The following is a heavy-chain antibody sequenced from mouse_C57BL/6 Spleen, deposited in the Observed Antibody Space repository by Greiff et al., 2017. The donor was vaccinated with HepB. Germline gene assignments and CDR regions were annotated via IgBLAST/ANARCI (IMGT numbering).Heavy chain of an antibody. Sequence: QVQLKESGAELARPGASVKLSCKASGYTFTSYGISWVKQRTGQGLEWIGEIYPRSGNTYYNEKFKGKATLTADKSSSTAYMELRSLTSEDSAVYFCAREGGTGKYYWGQGTTLTVSS. J-gene: IGHJ2*01. CDR1: GYTFTSYG. CDR2: IYPRSGNT. V-gene: IGHV1-81*01. CDR3: AREGGTGKYY. D-gene: IGHD4-1*01.